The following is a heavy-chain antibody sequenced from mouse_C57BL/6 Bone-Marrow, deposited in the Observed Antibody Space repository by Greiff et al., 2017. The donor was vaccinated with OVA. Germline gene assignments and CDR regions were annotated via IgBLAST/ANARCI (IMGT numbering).Heavy chain of an antibody. V-gene: IGHV1-69*01. CDR3: ARWGTTVVARFDY. Sequence: VQLQQPGAELVMPGASVKLSCKASGYTFTSYWMHWVKQRPGQGLEWIGEIDPSDSYTNYNQKFKGKSTLTVDKSSSTAYMQRSSLTSEVSAVYYCARWGTTVVARFDYWGQGTTLTVSS. CDR1: GYTFTSYW. CDR2: IDPSDSYT. D-gene: IGHD1-1*01. J-gene: IGHJ2*01.